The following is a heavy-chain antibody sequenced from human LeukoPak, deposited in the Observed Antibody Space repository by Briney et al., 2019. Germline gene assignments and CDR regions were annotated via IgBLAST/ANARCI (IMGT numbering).Heavy chain of an antibody. Sequence: ASVKVSCKASGYTFTSYGISWVRQAPGKGLEWVSVIYSGGSTYYADSVKGRFTISRDNSKNTLYLQMNSLRAEDTAVYYCARDNFYYGSGSNYYYYGMDVWGQGTTVTVSS. D-gene: IGHD3-10*01. CDR3: ARDNFYYGSGSNYYYYGMDV. V-gene: IGHV3-53*01. J-gene: IGHJ6*02. CDR2: IYSGGST. CDR1: GYTFTSYG.